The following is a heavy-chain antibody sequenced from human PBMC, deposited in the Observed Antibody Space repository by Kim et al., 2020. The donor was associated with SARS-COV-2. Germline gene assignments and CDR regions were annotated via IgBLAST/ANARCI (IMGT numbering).Heavy chain of an antibody. Sequence: SVKVSCKTSGGTFSNYAINWVRQAPGQGLEWLGGIIPILDRASYTEKFQGRVTITADESTTTAYMEVNSLTSDDTAVYFCARGNTGYDWAFDFWGQGTLIIVSS. V-gene: IGHV1-69*13. CDR2: IIPILDRA. J-gene: IGHJ4*02. D-gene: IGHD1-1*01. CDR3: ARGNTGYDWAFDF. CDR1: GGTFSNYA.